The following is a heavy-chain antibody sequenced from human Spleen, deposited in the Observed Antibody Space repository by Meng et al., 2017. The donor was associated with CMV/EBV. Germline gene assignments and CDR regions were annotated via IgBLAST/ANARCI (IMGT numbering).Heavy chain of an antibody. V-gene: IGHV3-23*01. D-gene: IGHD2-2*01. Sequence: GESLKISCAASGFTFSDYVMSWVRQAPGKGLEWVSTISGSGGSAYYADSVKGRFTISRDNSKNTLYLQIDSVRAEDTAVYYCAKDPVPGSGYCSSISCYRGPYFQHWGQGTLVTVSS. CDR3: AKDPVPGSGYCSSISCYRGPYFQH. J-gene: IGHJ1*01. CDR1: GFTFSDYV. CDR2: ISGSGGSA.